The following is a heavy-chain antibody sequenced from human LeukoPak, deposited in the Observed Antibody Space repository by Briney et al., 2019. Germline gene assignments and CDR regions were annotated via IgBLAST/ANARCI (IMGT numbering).Heavy chain of an antibody. D-gene: IGHD3-16*02. V-gene: IGHV4-59*08. CDR1: GASISSHY. CDR2: IYYTGSS. CDR3: ARWDHDYVWGSYRYKAAFDI. Sequence: SETLSLTCSVSGASISSHYWSWIRQSPGMGLEWIGYIYYTGSSDYNPSLKSRVTMSIDTSKHQFSLKLSSVTAADTAVYYCARWDHDYVWGSYRYKAAFDIWGQGTMVTVSS. J-gene: IGHJ3*02.